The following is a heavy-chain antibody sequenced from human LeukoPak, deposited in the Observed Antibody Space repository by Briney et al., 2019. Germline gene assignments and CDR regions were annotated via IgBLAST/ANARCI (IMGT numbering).Heavy chain of an antibody. CDR3: ARQGKSHFDY. CDR1: GGSISTYY. CDR2: IYYSGSI. Sequence: NSSETLSLTCTVSGGSISTYYWSWIRQPPGKGLEWIGYIYYSGSINYNPSLKSRVTISVDTSKNEFSLKLSSVTAADTAVYYCARQGKSHFDYWGQGTLVTVSS. V-gene: IGHV4-59*08. J-gene: IGHJ4*02.